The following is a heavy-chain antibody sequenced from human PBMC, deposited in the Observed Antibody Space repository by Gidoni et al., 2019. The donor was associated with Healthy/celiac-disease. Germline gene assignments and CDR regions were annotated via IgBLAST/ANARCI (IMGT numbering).Heavy chain of an antibody. V-gene: IGHV3-30*18. CDR2: ISYDGSNK. D-gene: IGHD4-17*01. CDR3: AKDLRSQNYFDY. Sequence: QVQLVESGGGVVQPGRSLRLSCAASGFTFSSYGMHWVRQAPGKGLEWVAVISYDGSNKYYADSVKGRFTISRDNSKNTLYLQMNSLRAEDTAVYYCAKDLRSQNYFDYWGQGTLVTVSS. J-gene: IGHJ4*02. CDR1: GFTFSSYG.